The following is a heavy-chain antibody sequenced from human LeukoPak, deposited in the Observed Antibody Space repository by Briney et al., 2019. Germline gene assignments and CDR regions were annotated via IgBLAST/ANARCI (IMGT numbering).Heavy chain of an antibody. Sequence: GGSLRLSCAASGFTFSSYSMNWVRQAPGKGLEWVSSISSSSSYIYYADSVKGRFTISRDNAKNLLYLQMNSLRAEDTAVYYCARAVAGYFDYWGQGTLVTVSS. CDR1: GFTFSSYS. D-gene: IGHD6-19*01. V-gene: IGHV3-21*01. J-gene: IGHJ4*02. CDR3: ARAVAGYFDY. CDR2: ISSSSSYI.